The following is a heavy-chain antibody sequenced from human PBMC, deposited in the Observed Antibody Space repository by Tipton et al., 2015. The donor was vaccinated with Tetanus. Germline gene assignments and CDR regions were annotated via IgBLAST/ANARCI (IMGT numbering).Heavy chain of an antibody. D-gene: IGHD5-12*01. V-gene: IGHV4-39*01. CDR3: ARPGVGGYTGYYFDF. CDR2: IYYSGSS. J-gene: IGHJ4*02. CDR1: GGSISGSSYY. Sequence: TLSLTCTVSGGSISGSSYYWGWIHQPPGKGLEWIGSIYYSGSSYYNPTLKSRVTISVDTSKNQFSLKLDSVTAADAAVYYCARPGVGGYTGYYFDFWGQGTVVTVSS.